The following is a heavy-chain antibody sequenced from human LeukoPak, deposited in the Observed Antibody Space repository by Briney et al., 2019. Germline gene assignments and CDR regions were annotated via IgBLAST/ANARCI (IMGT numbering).Heavy chain of an antibody. Sequence: GGSLRLSCAASGFTFSSSAMSWVRQAPGKGLEWVSGISGSGGNTYYADSVKGRVTISRDNSKNTLYLQMNSPRAEDTAVYYCAKGYYYGMDVWGQGTTVTVSS. CDR3: AKGYYYGMDV. J-gene: IGHJ6*02. CDR2: ISGSGGNT. CDR1: GFTFSSSA. V-gene: IGHV3-23*01.